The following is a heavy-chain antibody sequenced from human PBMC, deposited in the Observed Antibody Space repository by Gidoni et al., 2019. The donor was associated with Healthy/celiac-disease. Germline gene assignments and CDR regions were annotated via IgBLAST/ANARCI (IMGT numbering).Heavy chain of an antibody. V-gene: IGHV3-23*01. CDR3: AKDSEAVFVAVADEPKRNDY. Sequence: EVQLLESGGGLVQPGGSLRLSCAASGFTFSSYAMSWVRQAPGKGLEWVSAISGSGGSTYYADSVKGRFTISRDNSKNTLYLQMNSLRAEDTAVYYCAKDSEAVFVAVADEPKRNDYWGQGTLVTVSS. D-gene: IGHD6-19*01. CDR1: GFTFSSYA. CDR2: ISGSGGST. J-gene: IGHJ4*02.